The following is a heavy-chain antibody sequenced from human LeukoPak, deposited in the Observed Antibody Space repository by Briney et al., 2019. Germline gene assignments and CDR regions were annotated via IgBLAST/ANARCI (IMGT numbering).Heavy chain of an antibody. J-gene: IGHJ6*03. V-gene: IGHV3-21*01. CDR2: ISSSSSYI. CDR3: ARDRQEDYYMDV. CDR1: GFTFSSYS. Sequence: GGSLRLSCAASGFTFSSYSMNWVRQAPGKGLEWVSSISSSSSYIYYADSVKGRFTISRDNAKNSLYLQMNSLRAEDTAVYYCARDRQEDYYMDVWGRGTTVTVSS.